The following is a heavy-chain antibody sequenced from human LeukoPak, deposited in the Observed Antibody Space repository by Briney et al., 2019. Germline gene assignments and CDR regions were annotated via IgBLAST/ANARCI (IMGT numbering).Heavy chain of an antibody. J-gene: IGHJ4*02. CDR3: AREGVRAGHYDILTGYYNIFDY. V-gene: IGHV1-69*13. CDR2: IIPIFGTA. D-gene: IGHD3-9*01. CDR1: GGTFISYA. Sequence: GASVKVSCKASGGTFISYAISWVRQAPGQGLEWMGGIIPIFGTANYAQKFQGRVTITADESTSTAYMELSSLRSEDTAVYYCAREGVRAGHYDILTGYYNIFDYWGQGTLVTVSS.